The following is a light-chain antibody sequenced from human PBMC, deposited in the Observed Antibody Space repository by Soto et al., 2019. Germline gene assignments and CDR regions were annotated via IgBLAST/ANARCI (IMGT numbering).Light chain of an antibody. CDR1: QSVTSSY. CDR3: QQYGSSPLT. Sequence: EIVLTXSPGTLSLSXXXXATLSCRASQSVTSSYLAWYQQKPGQAPRLLIYGASSRATGIPDRFSGSGSGTDFTLTISRLEPEDFAVYYCQQYGSSPLTFGGGTKVEIK. V-gene: IGKV3-20*01. J-gene: IGKJ4*01. CDR2: GAS.